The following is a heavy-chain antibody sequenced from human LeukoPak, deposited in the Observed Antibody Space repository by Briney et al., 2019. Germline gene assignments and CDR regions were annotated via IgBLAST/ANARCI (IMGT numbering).Heavy chain of an antibody. V-gene: IGHV4-59*08. CDR3: ARRARRSGYYYYYMDV. D-gene: IGHD6-6*01. Sequence: SETLSLTCTVSGGSISSYYWSWIRQPPGKGLEWIGYIYYSGSTNYNPSLKSRVTISVDTSKNQFSLKLSSVTAADTAVYYCARRARRSGYYYYYMDVWGKGTTVTVSS. CDR2: IYYSGST. J-gene: IGHJ6*03. CDR1: GGSISSYY.